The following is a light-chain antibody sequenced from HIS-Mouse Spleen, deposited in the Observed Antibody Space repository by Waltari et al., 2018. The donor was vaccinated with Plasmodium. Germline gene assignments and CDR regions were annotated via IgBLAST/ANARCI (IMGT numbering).Light chain of an antibody. V-gene: IGKV1-33*01. CDR3: QQYDNLPPLFT. Sequence: IQTTQSPSSLSASVGDRVTITCQASQDISNYLNWYQQKPGKAPKLLIYDASNLETGVPSRFSGSGSGTDFTFTISSLQPEDIATYYCQQYDNLPPLFTFGPGTKVDIK. J-gene: IGKJ3*01. CDR1: QDISNY. CDR2: DAS.